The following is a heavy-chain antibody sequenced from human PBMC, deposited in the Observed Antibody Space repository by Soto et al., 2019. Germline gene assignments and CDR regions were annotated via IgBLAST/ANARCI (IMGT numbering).Heavy chain of an antibody. CDR3: ARHTYNWNDGWFDP. J-gene: IGHJ5*02. CDR1: GFTFSSYS. CDR2: ISSSSSTI. V-gene: IGHV3-48*01. D-gene: IGHD1-20*01. Sequence: EVQLVESGGGLVQPGGSLRPSCAASGFTFSSYSMNWVRQAPGKGLEWVSYISSSSSTIYYADSVKGRFTISRDNAKNSLYLQMNSLRAEDTAVYYCARHTYNWNDGWFDPWGQGTLVTVSS.